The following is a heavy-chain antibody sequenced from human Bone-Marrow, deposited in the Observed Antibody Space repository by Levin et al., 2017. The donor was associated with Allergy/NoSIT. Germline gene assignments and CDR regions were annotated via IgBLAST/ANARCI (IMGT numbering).Heavy chain of an antibody. J-gene: IGHJ6*02. V-gene: IGHV1-2*02. CDR1: GYTFTDYF. Sequence: GESLKISCKASGYTFTDYFIHWVRQAPGQGLEWMGWISPHSAGTTYAQKFKGRVTITRDTTISTAYLAFASLTSDDTALYYCARDKNYYDEQFYHYYSMDVWGQGTTVTVSS. D-gene: IGHD3-22*01. CDR2: ISPHSAGT. CDR3: ARDKNYYDEQFYHYYSMDV.